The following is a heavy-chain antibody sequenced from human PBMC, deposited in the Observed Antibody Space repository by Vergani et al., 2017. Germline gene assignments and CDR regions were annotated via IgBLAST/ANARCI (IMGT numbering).Heavy chain of an antibody. CDR3: ARGSGKYYDFWSGYYYFDY. J-gene: IGHJ4*02. D-gene: IGHD3-3*01. CDR1: GGSFSGYY. Sequence: QVQLQQWGAGLLKPSETLSLTCAVYGGSFSGYYWSWIRQPPGKGLEWIGEINNSGSTNYNPSLKSRVTISVDTSKNQFSLKLSSVTAADTAVYYCARGSGKYYDFWSGYYYFDYWGQGTLVTVSS. CDR2: INNSGST. V-gene: IGHV4-34*01.